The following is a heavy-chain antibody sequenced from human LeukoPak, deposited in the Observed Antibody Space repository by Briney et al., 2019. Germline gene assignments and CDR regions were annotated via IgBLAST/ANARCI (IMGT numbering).Heavy chain of an antibody. CDR2: INTNTGNP. CDR1: GYTFTNFA. V-gene: IGHV7-4-1*02. Sequence: ASVKVSCKASGYTFTNFAMNWVRQAPGQGLEWMGWINTNTGNPAYAQGFTGRFVFSLDTSVSTAYLQISSLKAEDTAIYYCAKGGEGTGMRLDYWGQGTLVTVSS. J-gene: IGHJ4*02. CDR3: AKGGEGTGMRLDY. D-gene: IGHD2-8*01.